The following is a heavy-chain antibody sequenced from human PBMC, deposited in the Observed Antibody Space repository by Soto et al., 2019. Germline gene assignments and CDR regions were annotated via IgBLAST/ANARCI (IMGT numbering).Heavy chain of an antibody. CDR3: ARARASYYYDSSRSPAGPFDY. J-gene: IGHJ4*02. CDR2: IIPIFGTA. Sequence: SVRVSCKACGGTFSSYAISWVGQAGGQGREWMGGIIPIFGTANYAQKFQGRVTITADESTSTAYMELSSLRSEDTAVYYCARARASYYYDSSRSPAGPFDYLGQGTLHTVSS. CDR1: GGTFSSYA. V-gene: IGHV1-69*13. D-gene: IGHD3-22*01.